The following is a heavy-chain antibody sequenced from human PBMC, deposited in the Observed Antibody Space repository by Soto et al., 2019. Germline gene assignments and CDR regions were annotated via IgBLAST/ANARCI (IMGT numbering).Heavy chain of an antibody. V-gene: IGHV3-66*01. CDR1: GFTVSSNY. Sequence: GESLKISCAASGFTVSSNYMSWVRQAPGKGLEWVSVIYSGGSTYYADSVKGRFTISRDNSKNTLYLQMNSLRAEDTAVYYCARDIVVVVAARTQNAFDIWGQGTMVTVSS. D-gene: IGHD2-15*01. J-gene: IGHJ3*02. CDR3: ARDIVVVVAARTQNAFDI. CDR2: IYSGGST.